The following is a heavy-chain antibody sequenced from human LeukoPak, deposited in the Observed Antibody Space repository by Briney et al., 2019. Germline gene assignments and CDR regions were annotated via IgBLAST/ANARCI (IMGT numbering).Heavy chain of an antibody. J-gene: IGHJ4*02. Sequence: PGGSLRLSCAASGFTFSSYAMSWVRQAPGKGLERVSAISGSGGSTNYADSVKGRFTISRDNSKNTLYLQMNSLRAEDTAVYYCAKDPITMVRGGPYFDYWGQGTLVTVSS. D-gene: IGHD3-10*01. V-gene: IGHV3-23*01. CDR2: ISGSGGST. CDR3: AKDPITMVRGGPYFDY. CDR1: GFTFSSYA.